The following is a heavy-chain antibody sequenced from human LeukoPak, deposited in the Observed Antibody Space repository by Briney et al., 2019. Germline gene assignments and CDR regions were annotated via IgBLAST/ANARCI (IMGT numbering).Heavy chain of an antibody. CDR2: IIPILGIA. V-gene: IGHV1-69*04. CDR1: GGTFSSYA. J-gene: IGHJ6*02. D-gene: IGHD5-12*01. CDR3: AREIVATIDTKIPNNYGMDV. Sequence: RASVKVSCKASGGTFSSYAISWVRQAPGQGLEWMGRIIPILGIANYAQKFQGRVTITADKSTSTAYMELSSLRSEDTAVYYCAREIVATIDTKIPNNYGMDVWGQRTTVTVSS.